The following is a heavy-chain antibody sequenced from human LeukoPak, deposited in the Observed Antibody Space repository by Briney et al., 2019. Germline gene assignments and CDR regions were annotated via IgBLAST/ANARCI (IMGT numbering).Heavy chain of an antibody. V-gene: IGHV4-30-4*08. CDR2: IYYSGST. J-gene: IGHJ4*02. Sequence: PSQTLSLTCFVYGGSISSGDYYWSWIRQPPGKGLEWIGYIYYSGSTYYNPSLKSRVTISVDTSKNQFSLKLSSVTAADTAVYYCARNFQSREFDYWGQGTLITVSS. CDR3: ARNFQSREFDY. CDR1: GGSISSGDYY.